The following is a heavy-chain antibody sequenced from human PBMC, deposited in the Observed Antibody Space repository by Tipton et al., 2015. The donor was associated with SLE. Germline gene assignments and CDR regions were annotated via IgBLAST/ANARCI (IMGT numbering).Heavy chain of an antibody. V-gene: IGHV3-20*04. CDR2: INWNGGSA. CDR3: ARDTPRIQGVLNYLDY. CDR1: GFTFDDHA. Sequence: SLRLSCAASGFTFDDHAMNWVRQAPGKGLEWVAGINWNGGSAFYAASVRGRFTISRDNAENSLFLQMNTLRDEDTALYYCARDTPRIQGVLNYLDYWGQGAPVTVSS. J-gene: IGHJ4*02. D-gene: IGHD3-10*01.